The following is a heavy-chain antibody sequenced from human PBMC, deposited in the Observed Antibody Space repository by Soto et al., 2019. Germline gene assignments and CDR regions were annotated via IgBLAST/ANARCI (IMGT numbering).Heavy chain of an antibody. V-gene: IGHV3-21*01. CDR1: GFTFSSYS. D-gene: IGHD2-15*01. Sequence: SLRLSCAASGFTFSSYSMNWVRQAPGKGLEWVSSIRTTTTYIFYADSVKGRFTISRDNAKNSLYLQMNSLRAEDTAVYSCARDVGGYCSGGRCYSDGMDVWGQGTTVTVSS. CDR3: ARDVGGYCSGGRCYSDGMDV. J-gene: IGHJ6*02. CDR2: IRTTTTYI.